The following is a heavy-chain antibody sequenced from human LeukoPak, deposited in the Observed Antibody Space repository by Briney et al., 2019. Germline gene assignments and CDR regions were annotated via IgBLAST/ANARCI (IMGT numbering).Heavy chain of an antibody. CDR3: ARKGWDLAGYCGGDCPFDY. Sequence: ASVKVSCKASGYTFTGYYMHWVRQAPGQGLEWMGWINPNSGGTNYAQKFQGRVTMTRDTSISTAYTELSRLRSDDTAVYYCARKGWDLAGYCGGDCPFDYWGQGTLVTVSS. CDR2: INPNSGGT. CDR1: GYTFTGYY. J-gene: IGHJ4*02. D-gene: IGHD2-21*01. V-gene: IGHV1-2*02.